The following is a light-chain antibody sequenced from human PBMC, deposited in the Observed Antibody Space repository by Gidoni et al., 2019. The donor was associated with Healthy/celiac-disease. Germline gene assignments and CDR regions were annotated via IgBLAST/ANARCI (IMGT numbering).Light chain of an antibody. CDR1: QSISSY. CDR2: AAS. CDR3: QQSYSTPHT. Sequence: DIQLTPSPSSLSASVGDRVTITCRASQSISSYLNWYQQKPGKAPKLLIYAASSLQSGVPSRFSGSGAGTDFTLTISRLQQEDFATYYCQQSYSTPHTFXXXTKLEIK. J-gene: IGKJ2*01. V-gene: IGKV1-39*01.